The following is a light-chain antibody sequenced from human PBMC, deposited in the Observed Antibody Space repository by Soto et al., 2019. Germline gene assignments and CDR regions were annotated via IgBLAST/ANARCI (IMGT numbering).Light chain of an antibody. CDR2: WAS. J-gene: IGKJ2*01. V-gene: IGKV4-1*01. CDR3: QQYYGSPYT. CDR1: QSVLSSSNNKNY. Sequence: DIVMTQSPDSLAVSLGERATINCKSSQSVLSSSNNKNYLAWYQHKPGQPPRLLLYWASTRASGIPGRFSGSGSGTDFTLTITSLQAEDVALYYCQQYYGSPYTFGQGTKLEI.